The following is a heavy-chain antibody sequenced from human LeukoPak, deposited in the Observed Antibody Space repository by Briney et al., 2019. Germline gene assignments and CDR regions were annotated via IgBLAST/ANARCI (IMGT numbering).Heavy chain of an antibody. CDR1: GFTFKDYG. J-gene: IGHJ6*02. CDR2: SNWNGGGT. Sequence: GGSLRLSCAATGFTFKDYGMHWVRQPPGKGLEWASSNWNGGGTDYADSVKGRFTISRDNAKNSLYLQLSSLRPEDTALYYCAKHMRATNTYSFFGLDVWGQGTTVTVSS. CDR3: AKHMRATNTYSFFGLDV. D-gene: IGHD1-26*01. V-gene: IGHV3-9*01.